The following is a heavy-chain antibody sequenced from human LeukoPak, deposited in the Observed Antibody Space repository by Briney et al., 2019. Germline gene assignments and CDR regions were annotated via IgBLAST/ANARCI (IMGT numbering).Heavy chain of an antibody. Sequence: ASVKVSCKVTGYTLAELAMHWVRQAPGQGLEWMGWINPNSGGTNYAQKFQGRVTMTRDTSISTAYMELSRLRSDDTAVYYCARDRSHNWFDPWGQGTLVTVSS. CDR1: GYTLAELA. CDR2: INPNSGGT. CDR3: ARDRSHNWFDP. J-gene: IGHJ5*02. V-gene: IGHV1-2*02.